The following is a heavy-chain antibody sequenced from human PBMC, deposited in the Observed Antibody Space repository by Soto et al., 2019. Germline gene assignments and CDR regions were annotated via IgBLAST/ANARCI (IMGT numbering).Heavy chain of an antibody. CDR3: VKGSASSRPYYFDC. J-gene: IGHJ4*02. CDR2: ITGGGGDT. CDR1: GFTFSSYA. Sequence: EVQLLESGGGLVQPGGSLRVSCAASGFTFSSYAMSWVRQAPGKGLEWVSAITGGGGDTYHADSVKGRFTISRENTKNTLYLQVNSLRAEDTAIYHCVKGSASSRPYYFDCWGQGTLVTVSS. D-gene: IGHD3-10*01. V-gene: IGHV3-23*01.